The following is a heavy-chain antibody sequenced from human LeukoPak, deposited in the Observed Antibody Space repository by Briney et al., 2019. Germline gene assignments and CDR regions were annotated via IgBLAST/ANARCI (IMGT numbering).Heavy chain of an antibody. CDR2: ISGISSDI. J-gene: IGHJ4*02. CDR3: ARCYTYSSPAFPH. D-gene: IGHD2-2*02. Sequence: GGSPRVSCAASGFTSSSYSMIRVRHAPGKGLEWVSSISGISSDIYYADSVRGPFTISRDNAENSLYLQMNSLRAEDTAVYYCARCYTYSSPAFPHWGQGTLVTVSS. CDR1: GFTSSSYS. V-gene: IGHV3-21*01.